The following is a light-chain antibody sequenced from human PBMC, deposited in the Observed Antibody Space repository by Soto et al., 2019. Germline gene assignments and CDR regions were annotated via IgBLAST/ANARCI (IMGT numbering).Light chain of an antibody. J-gene: IGKJ1*01. Sequence: AIRMTQSPSSLSASTGARVTITCRASQGISSYLAWYQQKPGKAPKLLIYAASTLQSGVPSRFSGSGSGTDFTLTISCLQSEDLATYYCQQYYSYRTFGQGTKVEIK. CDR3: QQYYSYRT. CDR1: QGISSY. V-gene: IGKV1-8*01. CDR2: AAS.